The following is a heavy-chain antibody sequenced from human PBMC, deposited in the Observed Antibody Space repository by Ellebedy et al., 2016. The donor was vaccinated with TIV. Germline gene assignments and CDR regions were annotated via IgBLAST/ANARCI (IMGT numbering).Heavy chain of an antibody. V-gene: IGHV3-7*01. CDR2: VNQGGNDK. CDR3: ARDVDRSYDY. J-gene: IGHJ4*02. Sequence: GGSLRLSXAGSGITFSSHWMGWVRQAPGKGLEWVADVNQGGNDKQYVDSVRGRFTISRDNAKNSLFLHMNSLRVEDTAIYYCARDVDRSYDYWGQGTLVTVSS. CDR1: GITFSSHW. D-gene: IGHD3-10*01.